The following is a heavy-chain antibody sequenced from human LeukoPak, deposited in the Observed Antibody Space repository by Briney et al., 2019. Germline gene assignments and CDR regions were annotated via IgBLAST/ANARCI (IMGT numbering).Heavy chain of an antibody. V-gene: IGHV4-59*08. Sequence: SETLSLTCTVSGGSISSYYWSWIRQPPGKGLEWIGYIYYSGSTNYNPSLKSRVTISVDTSKNQFSLKLSSVTAADTAVYYCARSFAAAGTRNWFDPWGQGTLVTVSS. D-gene: IGHD6-13*01. CDR3: ARSFAAAGTRNWFDP. CDR1: GGSISSYY. J-gene: IGHJ5*02. CDR2: IYYSGST.